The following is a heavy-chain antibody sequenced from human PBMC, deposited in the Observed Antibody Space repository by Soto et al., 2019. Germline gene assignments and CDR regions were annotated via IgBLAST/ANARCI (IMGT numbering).Heavy chain of an antibody. Sequence: GGSLRLSCAASGFNFSNYAMHWVRQTPDKGLEWVAVMSHDGSSSFYADSVKGRFTIARDNSKTTLYLQMNSLSTEDTAVYYCARDFPYCGSTSCYSAAPKYWGQGTLVTVSS. CDR2: MSHDGSSS. D-gene: IGHD2-2*01. V-gene: IGHV3-30-3*01. CDR3: ARDFPYCGSTSCYSAAPKY. J-gene: IGHJ4*02. CDR1: GFNFSNYA.